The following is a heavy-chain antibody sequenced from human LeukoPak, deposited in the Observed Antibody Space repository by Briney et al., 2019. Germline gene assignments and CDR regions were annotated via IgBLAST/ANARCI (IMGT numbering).Heavy chain of an antibody. CDR3: ARDRIDCSGGSGYSRVVDY. Sequence: PGGSLRLSCAASGFTFDDYGMSWVRQAPGKGLEWVSGINRNGGSKGYADSVKGRFTISRDNAKNSLYLQMNSLRAEDTALYYCARDRIDCSGGSGYSRVVDYWGQGTLVTVSS. V-gene: IGHV3-20*04. CDR2: INRNGGSK. J-gene: IGHJ4*02. D-gene: IGHD2-15*01. CDR1: GFTFDDYG.